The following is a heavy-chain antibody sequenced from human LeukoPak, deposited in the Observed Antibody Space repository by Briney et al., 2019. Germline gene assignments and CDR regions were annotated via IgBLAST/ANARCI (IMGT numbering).Heavy chain of an antibody. Sequence: GASLRLSCAASGFTFSSYAMSWVRQAPGKGLEWVSAISGSGGSTYYADSVKGRFTISRDNSKNTLYLQMNSLRAEDTAVCYCAKDMDPYYFDYWGQGTLVTVSS. CDR1: GFTFSSYA. CDR2: ISGSGGST. J-gene: IGHJ4*02. V-gene: IGHV3-23*01. CDR3: AKDMDPYYFDY. D-gene: IGHD3-10*01.